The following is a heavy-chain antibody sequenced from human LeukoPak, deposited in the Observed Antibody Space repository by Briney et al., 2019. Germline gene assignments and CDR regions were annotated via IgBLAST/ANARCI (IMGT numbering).Heavy chain of an antibody. CDR3: ARVSGSYYRMFDY. D-gene: IGHD3-10*01. Sequence: GESLKISCKGSGYSFTNYWIGWVRQMPGKGLEWMGIIYPGDSDTRYSPSFQGQVTISADKSISTAYLQWNGLKASDTAMYFCARVSGSYYRMFDYWGQGTLDTVSS. J-gene: IGHJ4*02. V-gene: IGHV5-51*01. CDR1: GYSFTNYW. CDR2: IYPGDSDT.